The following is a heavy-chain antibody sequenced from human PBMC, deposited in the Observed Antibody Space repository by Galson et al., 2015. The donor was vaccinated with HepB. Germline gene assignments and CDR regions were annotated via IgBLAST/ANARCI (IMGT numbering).Heavy chain of an antibody. CDR1: GGSFSSYA. CDR3: ARARGIVATTQIFDY. V-gene: IGHV1-69*13. CDR2: IIPIFGTA. D-gene: IGHD5-12*01. Sequence: SVKVSCKASGGSFSSYAISWVRQAPGQGLEWMRGIIPIFGTANYAQKFQGRVTITADESTSTAYMELSSLRSEDTAVYYCARARGIVATTQIFDYWGQGTLVTVSS. J-gene: IGHJ4*02.